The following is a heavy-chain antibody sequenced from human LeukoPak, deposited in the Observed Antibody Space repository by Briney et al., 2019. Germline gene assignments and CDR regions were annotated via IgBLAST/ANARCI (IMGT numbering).Heavy chain of an antibody. V-gene: IGHV3-7*01. CDR1: GFMFSGSW. Sequence: PGGSLRLSCTASGFMFSGSWMSWVRQAPGKGLDWVANINQDGSEIFYVDSVKDRFTISRDNAQHSLYLQMSSLRVEDTAIYYCATAEGDGGGWRFDHWGQGARVTVSS. CDR2: INQDGSEI. CDR3: ATAEGDGGGWRFDH. D-gene: IGHD6-19*01. J-gene: IGHJ4*02.